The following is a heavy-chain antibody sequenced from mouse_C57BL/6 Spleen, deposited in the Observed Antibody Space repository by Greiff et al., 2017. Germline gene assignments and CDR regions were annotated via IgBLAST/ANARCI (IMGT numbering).Heavy chain of an antibody. CDR1: GYTFTDYY. CDR2: IYPGSGNT. CDR3: EGYGSSFDY. Sequence: VQLQQSGAELVRPGASVKLSCKASGYTFTDYYINWVKQRPGQGLEWIARIYPGSGNTYYNEKFKGKATLTAEKSSSTAYMQLSSLTSEDSAVYFCEGYGSSFDYWGQGTTLTVSS. D-gene: IGHD1-1*01. J-gene: IGHJ2*01. V-gene: IGHV1-76*01.